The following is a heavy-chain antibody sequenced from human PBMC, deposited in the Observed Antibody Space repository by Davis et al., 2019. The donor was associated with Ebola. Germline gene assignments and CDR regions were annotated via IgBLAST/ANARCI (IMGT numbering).Heavy chain of an antibody. J-gene: IGHJ4*02. CDR1: GYTSKDYG. V-gene: IGHV1-18*01. Sequence: ASVKVSCKASGYTSKDYGITWVRQAPGQGLEWMGWITASNGNTHYAQKLQDRITMTIDTSTSTAYMELRSLRYDDTAVYYCARDPWGSEKDYWGQGTLITVSS. D-gene: IGHD7-27*01. CDR2: ITASNGNT. CDR3: ARDPWGSEKDY.